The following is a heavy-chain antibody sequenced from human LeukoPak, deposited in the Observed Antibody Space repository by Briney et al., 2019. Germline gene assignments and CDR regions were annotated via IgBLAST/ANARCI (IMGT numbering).Heavy chain of an antibody. J-gene: IGHJ6*02. Sequence: GGSLRLSCAASGFTFSSYGMHWVRQAPGKGLEWVAVISYDGSNKYYADSVKGRFTISRDNSKNTLYLQMNSLRAEDTAMYYCAKGQDIVVVPAAMDVWGQGTTVTVSS. CDR2: ISYDGSNK. CDR1: GFTFSSYG. CDR3: AKGQDIVVVPAAMDV. V-gene: IGHV3-30*18. D-gene: IGHD2-2*01.